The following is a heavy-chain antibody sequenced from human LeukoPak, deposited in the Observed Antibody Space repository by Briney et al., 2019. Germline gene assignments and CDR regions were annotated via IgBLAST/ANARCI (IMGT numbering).Heavy chain of an antibody. CDR1: GGSISSGDYY. J-gene: IGHJ4*02. CDR2: IYYSGST. Sequence: PSQTLSLTCTVSGGSISSGDYYWSWIRQPPGKGLEWIGYIYYSGSTYYNPSLKSRVTISVDTSKSQFSLKLSSVTAADTAVYYCARGYYYDSSGYHSEADYWGQGTLVTVSS. CDR3: ARGYYYDSSGYHSEADY. V-gene: IGHV4-30-4*01. D-gene: IGHD3-22*01.